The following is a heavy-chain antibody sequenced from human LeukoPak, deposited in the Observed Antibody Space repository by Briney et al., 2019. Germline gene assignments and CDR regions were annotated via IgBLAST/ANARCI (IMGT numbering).Heavy chain of an antibody. CDR3: ARESHSGYDFDY. V-gene: IGHV3-53*01. CDR1: GFTVSSNY. Sequence: GGSLRLSCAASGFTVSSNYMSWVRQAPGKGLEWVSVIYSGGSTYYADSVKGRFTISRDNSKNTLYLQMNSLRAEDTAVYYCARESHSGYDFDYWGQGTPVTVSS. D-gene: IGHD5-12*01. CDR2: IYSGGST. J-gene: IGHJ4*02.